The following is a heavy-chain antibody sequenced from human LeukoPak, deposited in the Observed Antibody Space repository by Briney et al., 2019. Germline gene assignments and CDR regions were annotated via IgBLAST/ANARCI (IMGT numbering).Heavy chain of an antibody. Sequence: PSETLSLTCTVSGGSISSGSYYWSWIRQPAGKGLEWIGRIYTSGSTNYNPSLKSRVTISVDTSKNQFSLKLSSVTAADTAVYYCARGRGDYSSSSNFDYWGQGTLVTVSS. CDR1: GGSISSGSYY. J-gene: IGHJ4*02. CDR2: IYTSGST. D-gene: IGHD6-6*01. CDR3: ARGRGDYSSSSNFDY. V-gene: IGHV4-61*02.